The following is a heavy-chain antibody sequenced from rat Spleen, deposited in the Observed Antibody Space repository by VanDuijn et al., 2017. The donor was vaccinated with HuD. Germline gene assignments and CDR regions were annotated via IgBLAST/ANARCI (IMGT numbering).Heavy chain of an antibody. V-gene: IGHV5S10*01. Sequence: EVQLVESGGGLVQPGRSLKLSCAASGFTFSDYNMAWVRQAPKKGLEWVATIIHDGSRTYYRDSVKGRFTNSRDNTESTLYLQMDILRSEDTATYYCARRVYYSRPYWYFDFWGPGTMVTVSS. CDR1: GFTFSDYN. D-gene: IGHD1-2*01. CDR2: IIHDGSRT. J-gene: IGHJ1*01. CDR3: ARRVYYSRPYWYFDF.